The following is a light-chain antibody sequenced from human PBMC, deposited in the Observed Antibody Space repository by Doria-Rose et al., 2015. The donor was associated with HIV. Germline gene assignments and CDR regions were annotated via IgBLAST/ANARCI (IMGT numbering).Light chain of an antibody. CDR2: DGS. CDR1: QSFSSTY. Sequence: TQSPGTLSLSPGERATLSCRASQSFSSTYLAWYQQKPGQAPSLLIYDGSTRATDIPDRFSASGSGTDFTLTINRLEPEDFALYYCHQYGTSWTFGQGTKVGI. J-gene: IGKJ1*01. CDR3: HQYGTSWT. V-gene: IGKV3-20*01.